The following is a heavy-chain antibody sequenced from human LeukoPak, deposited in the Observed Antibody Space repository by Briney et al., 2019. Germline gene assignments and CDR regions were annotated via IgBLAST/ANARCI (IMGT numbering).Heavy chain of an antibody. J-gene: IGHJ6*02. CDR2: MSGSGGST. CDR1: GFTFSSYA. Sequence: GGSLRLSCAASGFTFSSYAMSWVRQAPGKGLEWVSAMSGSGGSTYYAGSVKGRFTISRDNSKNTLYLQMNSLRAEDTAVYYCAKDKYDGNSGYYYGMDVWGQGTTVTVSS. CDR3: AKDKYDGNSGYYYGMDV. V-gene: IGHV3-23*01. D-gene: IGHD4-23*01.